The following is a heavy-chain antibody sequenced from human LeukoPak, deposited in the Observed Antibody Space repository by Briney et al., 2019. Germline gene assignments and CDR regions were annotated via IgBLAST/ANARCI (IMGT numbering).Heavy chain of an antibody. D-gene: IGHD3-10*01. J-gene: IGHJ6*02. Sequence: GGSLRLSCAASGFTFSSYSMNWVRQAPGKGLECVSYISNSSSTIYYADSVKGRFTISRDNAKNSLYLQMNSLRAEDTAVYYCARSLVGGYYYYYYGMDVWGQGTTVTVSS. CDR1: GFTFSSYS. CDR2: ISNSSSTI. CDR3: ARSLVGGYYYYYYGMDV. V-gene: IGHV3-48*01.